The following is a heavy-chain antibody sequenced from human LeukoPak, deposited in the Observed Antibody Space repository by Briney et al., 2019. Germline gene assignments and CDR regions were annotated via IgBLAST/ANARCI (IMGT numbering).Heavy chain of an antibody. CDR1: GYTFTSYG. CDR3: ASEVLEMAFDI. J-gene: IGHJ3*02. D-gene: IGHD5-24*01. V-gene: IGHV1-18*01. Sequence: ASVKVSCKASGYTFTSYGISWVRQAPGQGLEWMGWISAYNGNTSYAQKFQGRVTMTRNTSISTAYMELSSLRSEDTAVYYCASEVLEMAFDIWGQGTMVTVSS. CDR2: ISAYNGNT.